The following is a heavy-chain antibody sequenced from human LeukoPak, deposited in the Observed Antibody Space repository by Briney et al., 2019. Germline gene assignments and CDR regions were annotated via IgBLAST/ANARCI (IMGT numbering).Heavy chain of an antibody. V-gene: IGHV4-34*01. CDR3: ASTIFGVDLSYYYYYMDV. J-gene: IGHJ6*03. Sequence: SETLSLTCAVYGGSFSGYYWSWIRQPPGKGLEWIGEINHSGSTNYNPSLKSRVTISVDTSKNQFSLKLSSVTAADTAVYYCASTIFGVDLSYYYYYMDVWGKGTTVTVPS. CDR2: INHSGST. CDR1: GGSFSGYY. D-gene: IGHD3-3*01.